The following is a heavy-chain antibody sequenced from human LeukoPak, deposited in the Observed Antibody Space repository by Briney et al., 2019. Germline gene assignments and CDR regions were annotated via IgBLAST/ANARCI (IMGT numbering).Heavy chain of an antibody. CDR2: IYYSGST. J-gene: IGHJ4*02. V-gene: IGHV4-59*01. CDR3: ARARSNWDYYFDY. Sequence: PSGTLSLTCTVSGGSISSYYWSWIRQPPGKGLEWIGDIYYSGSTNYNPSLKRRVTISVDTSKYQFSLKLSSVTAADTAVYYCARARSNWDYYFDYWGQGTLVTVSS. CDR1: GGSISSYY. D-gene: IGHD1-7*01.